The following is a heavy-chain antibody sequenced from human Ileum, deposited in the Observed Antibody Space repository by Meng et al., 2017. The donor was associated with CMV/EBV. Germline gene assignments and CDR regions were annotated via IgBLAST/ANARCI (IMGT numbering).Heavy chain of an antibody. D-gene: IGHD2-2*01. CDR3: ARERDTTSVPDNWFDP. CDR2: INWNGGRT. V-gene: IGHV3-20*01. CDR1: FTFDDYG. Sequence: FTFDDYGMSSCRQAPGKGLEWVSGINWNGGRTSYADSVKGRFTISRDNAKNSLYLQMNSLRAEDTALYHCARERDTTSVPDNWFDPWGQGTLVTVSS. J-gene: IGHJ5*02.